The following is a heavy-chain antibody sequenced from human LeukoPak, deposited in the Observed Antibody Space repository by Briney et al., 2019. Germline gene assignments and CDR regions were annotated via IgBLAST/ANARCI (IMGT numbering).Heavy chain of an antibody. Sequence: PGGSLRLSCAASGFTFDNYGINWVRQAPGKGLEWVSRIHWNGGRTGYADSVKGRFTISRDNAKNSLYLQMNSLRAEDTAVYYCAREYSGSYRVFDYWGQGTLVTVSS. D-gene: IGHD1-26*01. V-gene: IGHV3-20*04. CDR3: AREYSGSYRVFDY. J-gene: IGHJ4*02. CDR2: IHWNGGRT. CDR1: GFTFDNYG.